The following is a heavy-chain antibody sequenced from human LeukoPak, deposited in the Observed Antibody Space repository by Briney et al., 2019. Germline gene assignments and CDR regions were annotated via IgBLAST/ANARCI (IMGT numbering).Heavy chain of an antibody. Sequence: ASVKASCKASGYTFTGYYMHWVRQAPGQGLEWMGRINPNSGGTNYAQKFQGRVTMTRDTSISTAYMELSRLRSDDTAVYYCARDPDFWSGYHWFDPWGQGTLVTVSS. D-gene: IGHD3-3*01. CDR1: GYTFTGYY. CDR2: INPNSGGT. J-gene: IGHJ5*02. V-gene: IGHV1-2*06. CDR3: ARDPDFWSGYHWFDP.